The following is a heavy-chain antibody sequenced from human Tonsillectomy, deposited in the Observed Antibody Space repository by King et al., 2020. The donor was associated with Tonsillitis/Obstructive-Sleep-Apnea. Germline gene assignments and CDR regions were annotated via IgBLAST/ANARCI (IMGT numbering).Heavy chain of an antibody. CDR1: GFTFSSYG. CDR3: AREMVSSTWPYYCVYV. V-gene: IGHV3-33*01. CDR2: IWYDGSNK. D-gene: IGHD6-13*01. J-gene: IGHJ6*02. Sequence: VQLVESGGGVVQPGRSLRLSCAASGFTFSSYGMHWVRQAPGKGLEWVAVIWYDGSNKKYADSVKGGFTISRDNSKNTLYLQMNSLRAEDTAVYYCAREMVSSTWPYYCVYVWGQGTTVTVSS.